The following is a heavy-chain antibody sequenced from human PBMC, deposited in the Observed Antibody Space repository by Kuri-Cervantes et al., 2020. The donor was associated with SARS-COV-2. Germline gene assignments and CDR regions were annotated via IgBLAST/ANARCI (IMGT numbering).Heavy chain of an antibody. D-gene: IGHD3-22*01. Sequence: GGSLRLSCAASGFTFSSYGMHWVRQAPGKGLEWVAVISYDGSNKYYADSVKGRFTISRDNSKNTLYLQMNSLRAEDTAVYYYAKGYCDSSGYRTLDYWGQGTLVTVSS. V-gene: IGHV3-30*18. J-gene: IGHJ4*02. CDR2: ISYDGSNK. CDR3: AKGYCDSSGYRTLDY. CDR1: GFTFSSYG.